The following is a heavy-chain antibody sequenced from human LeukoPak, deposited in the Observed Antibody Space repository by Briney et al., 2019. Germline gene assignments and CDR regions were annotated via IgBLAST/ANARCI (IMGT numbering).Heavy chain of an antibody. V-gene: IGHV3-11*04. CDR1: GFTFGDYA. D-gene: IGHD2-2*01. CDR3: ARLPAYCSSTSCYYDY. CDR2: ISSSGSTI. Sequence: PGGSLRLSCTASGFTFGDYAMSWFRQAPGRGLEWVSYISSSGSTIYYADSVKGRFTISRDNAKNSLYLQMNSLRAEDTAVYYCARLPAYCSSTSCYYDYWGQGTLVTVSS. J-gene: IGHJ4*02.